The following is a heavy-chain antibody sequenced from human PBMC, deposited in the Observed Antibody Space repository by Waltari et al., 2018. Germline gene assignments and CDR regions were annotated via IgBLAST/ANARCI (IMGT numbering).Heavy chain of an antibody. J-gene: IGHJ4*02. CDR3: ARSYDFWSGYPVDF. Sequence: QVQLQESGPGLVKPSETLSLTCSVSGDSIHNYYWNWSRPPPGKELEWIGYVAYNGKTNYNPSLRSRVTISIDTSKTQFSLKLSSVTAADTAVYYCARSYDFWSGYPVDFWGQGTLVTVSS. CDR2: VAYNGKT. D-gene: IGHD3-3*01. CDR1: GDSIHNYY. V-gene: IGHV4-59*03.